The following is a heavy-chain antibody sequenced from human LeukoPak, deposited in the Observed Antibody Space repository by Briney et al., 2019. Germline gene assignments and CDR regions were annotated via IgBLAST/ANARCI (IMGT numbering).Heavy chain of an antibody. D-gene: IGHD3-3*01. V-gene: IGHV3-53*01. Sequence: GGSLRLSCAASGFTVSSNYMSWVRQAPGKGLEWVSVIYSGGSTYYAGSVKGRFTISRDNSKNTLYLQMNSLRAEDTAVYYCARVGDFWSGYRDFRFDYWGQGTLVTVSS. J-gene: IGHJ4*02. CDR1: GFTVSSNY. CDR3: ARVGDFWSGYRDFRFDY. CDR2: IYSGGST.